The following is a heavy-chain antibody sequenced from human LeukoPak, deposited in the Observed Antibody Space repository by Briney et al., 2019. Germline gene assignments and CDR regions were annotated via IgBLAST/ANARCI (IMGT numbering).Heavy chain of an antibody. V-gene: IGHV3-7*01. Sequence: GGSLRLSCAASGFTFSNYWMSWVRQAPGKGLEWVANIKQDGSEKYYVDSVKGRFTISRDNAKNSLCLQMNTPRAEDTAVYYCARDDGFRGYDYWDQGTLVTVSS. J-gene: IGHJ4*02. CDR2: IKQDGSEK. CDR3: ARDDGFRGYDY. D-gene: IGHD5-24*01. CDR1: GFTFSNYW.